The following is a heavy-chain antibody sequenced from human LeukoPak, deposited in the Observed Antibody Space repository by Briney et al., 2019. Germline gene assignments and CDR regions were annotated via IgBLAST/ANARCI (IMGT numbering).Heavy chain of an antibody. V-gene: IGHV3-7*01. Sequence: PGGSLRLSCAASGFTFSNSWMAWVRQAPGKGLECVANIKQDGSTKHYADSLKGRFTISRDNPKNSLFLQMNNLRADDTAIYYCTRDTIGSLDYWGQGILVTVAS. CDR1: GFTFSNSW. D-gene: IGHD1-26*01. CDR3: TRDTIGSLDY. J-gene: IGHJ4*02. CDR2: IKQDGSTK.